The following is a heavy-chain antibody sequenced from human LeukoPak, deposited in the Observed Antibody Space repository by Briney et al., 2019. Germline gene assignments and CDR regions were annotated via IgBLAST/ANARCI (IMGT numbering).Heavy chain of an antibody. CDR1: GYTFTSYD. J-gene: IGHJ4*02. D-gene: IGHD5-18*01. CDR2: MNPNSGNT. CDR3: ARGARWSYGKPFDY. Sequence: ASVKVSCKASGYTFTSYDINWVRQATGQGLEWMGWMNPNSGNTGYAQKFQGRVTMTRNTSQSTAYMELSSLRSEDTAVYYCARGARWSYGKPFDYWGQGTPVTVSS. V-gene: IGHV1-8*01.